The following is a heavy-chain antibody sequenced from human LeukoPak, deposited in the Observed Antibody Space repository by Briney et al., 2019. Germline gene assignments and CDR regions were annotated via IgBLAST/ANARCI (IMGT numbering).Heavy chain of an antibody. D-gene: IGHD1-26*01. CDR3: ARDTPETIVGATY. J-gene: IGHJ4*02. CDR2: ISSSGSTI. Sequence: GGSLRLSCAASGFTFSSYEMNRVRQAPGKGLEWVSYISSSGSTIYYADSVKGRFTISRDNAKNSLYLQMNSLRAEDTAVYYCARDTPETIVGATYWGQGTLVTVSS. CDR1: GFTFSSYE. V-gene: IGHV3-48*03.